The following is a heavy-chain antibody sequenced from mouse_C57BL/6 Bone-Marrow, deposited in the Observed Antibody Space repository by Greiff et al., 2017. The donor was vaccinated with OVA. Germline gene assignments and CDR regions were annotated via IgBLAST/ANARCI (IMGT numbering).Heavy chain of an antibody. D-gene: IGHD1-1*01. V-gene: IGHV1-69*01. CDR2: IDPSDSYT. CDR1: GYTFTSYW. J-gene: IGHJ4*01. CDR3: ARDAPYYYCSSCYSMDY. Sequence: QVQLQQPGAELVMPGASVKLSCKASGYTFTSYWLHWVKQRPGQGLEWIGEIDPSDSYTNYNQKFKGKSTLTVDKSSSTAYMQLSSLPSEDSAVYSCARDAPYYYCSSCYSMDYWGQGTSVPVSS.